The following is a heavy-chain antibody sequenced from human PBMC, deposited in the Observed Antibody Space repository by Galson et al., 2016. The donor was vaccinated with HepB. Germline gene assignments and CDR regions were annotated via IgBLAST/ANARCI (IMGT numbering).Heavy chain of an antibody. Sequence: SLRLSCAASGLTFSNFSMNWVRQAPGKGLEWVSSITRDSRYIYDADSVKGRVIISRDNARNSLFLQMHSLRAEDTAVYYCASSYGDYPLYYFDTWGQGTLVTVSS. V-gene: IGHV3-21*01. CDR2: ITRDSRYI. D-gene: IGHD4-17*01. CDR1: GLTFSNFS. CDR3: ASSYGDYPLYYFDT. J-gene: IGHJ4*02.